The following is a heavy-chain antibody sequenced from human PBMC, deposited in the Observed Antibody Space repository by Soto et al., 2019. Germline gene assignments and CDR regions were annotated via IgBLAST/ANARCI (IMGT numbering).Heavy chain of an antibody. D-gene: IGHD3-22*01. CDR1: GFTFSNYG. Sequence: QVQLVESGGGVVQPGRSLTVSCAASGFTFSNYGMHWVRQAPDKGLEWVAVIWYDGSRKYYADSVKGRFTISRDDSKKTLYLEMNSLRVDDTAVYYCVRKGSFRDSTAPWGQGTLVTVSA. J-gene: IGHJ5*02. V-gene: IGHV3-33*01. CDR3: VRKGSFRDSTAP. CDR2: IWYDGSRK.